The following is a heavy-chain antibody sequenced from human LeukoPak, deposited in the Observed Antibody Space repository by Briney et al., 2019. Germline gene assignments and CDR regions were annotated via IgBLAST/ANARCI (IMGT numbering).Heavy chain of an antibody. V-gene: IGHV1-2*02. Sequence: ASVKVSCKASGYTFTGYYMHWVRQAPGQGLEWMGWINPNSGGTNYAQKFQGRVTMTRDTSINTAYMELSRLRSDDTAVYYCARARITMVRGSRYGMDVWGQGTTVTVSS. CDR1: GYTFTGYY. D-gene: IGHD3-10*01. CDR2: INPNSGGT. J-gene: IGHJ6*02. CDR3: ARARITMVRGSRYGMDV.